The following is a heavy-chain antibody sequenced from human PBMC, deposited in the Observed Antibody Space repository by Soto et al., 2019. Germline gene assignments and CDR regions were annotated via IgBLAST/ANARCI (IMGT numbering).Heavy chain of an antibody. V-gene: IGHV3-23*01. D-gene: IGHD1-1*01. Sequence: EVQLLESGGGLVQPGGSIRLSCAASGFSIIVYGVTWVRQAPGKGLEWVSGVSGGSGATHYRDSVKGRFSITTDNSANTAYLQMNSLRVEDTAVYYCVRWNGYGDHWGQGTRVTVS. CDR1: GFSIIVYG. CDR3: VRWNGYGDH. CDR2: VSGGSGAT. J-gene: IGHJ4*02.